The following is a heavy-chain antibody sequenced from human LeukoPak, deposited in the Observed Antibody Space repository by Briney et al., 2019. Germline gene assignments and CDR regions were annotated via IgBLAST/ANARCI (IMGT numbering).Heavy chain of an antibody. D-gene: IGHD6-19*01. Sequence: GGSLTLSCEASGLILRGHAMSWVRQAPGKGLEWVSGIGDSGEIERYADSVKGRFTISRDNFRNTVYLEMRSLRPEDTAVYYCAKGYSSGWAPFDYWGQGTQVTVSS. J-gene: IGHJ4*02. CDR1: GLILRGHA. V-gene: IGHV3-23*01. CDR2: IGDSGEIE. CDR3: AKGYSSGWAPFDY.